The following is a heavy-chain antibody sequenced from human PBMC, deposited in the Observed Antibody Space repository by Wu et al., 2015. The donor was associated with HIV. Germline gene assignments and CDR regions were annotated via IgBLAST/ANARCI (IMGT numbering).Heavy chain of an antibody. CDR1: GFTFSAYY. CDR3: ARDRYYDILTGGYPPRHAMDV. CDR2: INPNSGGT. D-gene: IGHD3-9*01. J-gene: IGHJ6*02. V-gene: IGHV1-2*02. Sequence: QAQLVQSGAEVREPGASVRVSCKTSGFTFSAYYIYWVRQAPGQGLEWMGWINPNSGGTNYAQKFQGRVTMTRDTSITTVYVDLRGLTSDDTAIYYCARDRYYDILTGGYPPRHAMDVWGQGTTV.